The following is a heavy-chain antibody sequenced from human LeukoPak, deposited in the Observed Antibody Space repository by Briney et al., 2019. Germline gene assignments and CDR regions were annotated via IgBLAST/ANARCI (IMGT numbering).Heavy chain of an antibody. CDR2: IKQDGSDK. Sequence: GGSLRLSCAASGFTFSSFWMSWVRQAPGKGLEWVANIKQDGSDKYYVDSVKGRFTISRDNAKNSLYLQMNSLRAEDTAVYYCAREPYYHDSSGHDYWGQGTLVTVSS. CDR1: GFTFSSFW. CDR3: AREPYYHDSSGHDY. J-gene: IGHJ4*02. V-gene: IGHV3-7*01. D-gene: IGHD3-22*01.